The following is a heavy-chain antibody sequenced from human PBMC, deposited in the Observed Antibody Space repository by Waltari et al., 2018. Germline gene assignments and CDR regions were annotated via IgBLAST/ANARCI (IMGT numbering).Heavy chain of an antibody. CDR1: GGSISSYY. CDR2: IYTSGST. J-gene: IGHJ4*02. Sequence: QVQLQESGPGLVKPSETLSLTCTVSGGSISSYYWSWIRQPAWKGLEWIGRIYTSGSTNYNPSLKSRVTMSVDTSKNQFSLKLSSVTAADTAVYYCARNSFDFWSGYPNIFDYWGQGTLVTVSS. D-gene: IGHD3-3*01. V-gene: IGHV4-4*07. CDR3: ARNSFDFWSGYPNIFDY.